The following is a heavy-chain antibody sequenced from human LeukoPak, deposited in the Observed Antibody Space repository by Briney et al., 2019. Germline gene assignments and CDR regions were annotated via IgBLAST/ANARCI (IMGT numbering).Heavy chain of an antibody. CDR2: IDSNTGDT. Sequence: ASVKDSCQATGYMYTAYYLHWVRQAPGQGLEWMGWIDSNTGDTKYTQKFQGRVSMTRDTSFSTAYMELSRLTSDDTAVYYCARDRAISEKYSGRYFHDLWGQRPVLSVSS. J-gene: IGHJ4*02. D-gene: IGHD1-26*01. CDR1: GYMYTAYY. CDR3: ARDRAISEKYSGRYFHDL. V-gene: IGHV1-2*02.